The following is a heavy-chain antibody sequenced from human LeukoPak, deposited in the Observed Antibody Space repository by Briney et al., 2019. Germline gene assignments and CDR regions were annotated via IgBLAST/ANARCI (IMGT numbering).Heavy chain of an antibody. D-gene: IGHD3-16*02. Sequence: GGSLRLSCAASGFTFSSYAMHWVRQAPGKGLEWVAVISYDGSNKYYADSVKGRFTISRDNSKNTLYLQMNSLRAEDTAVYYCARVPRIRLGELSASTDYYYYYGMDVWGQGTTVTVSS. CDR2: ISYDGSNK. J-gene: IGHJ6*02. V-gene: IGHV3-30*04. CDR1: GFTFSSYA. CDR3: ARVPRIRLGELSASTDYYYYYGMDV.